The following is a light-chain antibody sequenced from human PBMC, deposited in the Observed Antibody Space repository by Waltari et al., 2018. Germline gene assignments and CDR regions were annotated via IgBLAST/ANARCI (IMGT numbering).Light chain of an antibody. CDR2: GSS. Sequence: DIVLTQSPGTLSLFPGEWATLTCSASQNIGNSLALYQHKPGQGPRLLIYGSSTRATGIPDRFRGSGSGTDFSLTISRLEPEDFAVFYCQQYATSPPTFGPGTRLD. V-gene: IGKV3-20*01. CDR3: QQYATSPPT. CDR1: QNIGNS. J-gene: IGKJ3*01.